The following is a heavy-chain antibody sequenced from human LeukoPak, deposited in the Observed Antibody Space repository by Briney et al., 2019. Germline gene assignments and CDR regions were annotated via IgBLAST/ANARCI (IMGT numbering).Heavy chain of an antibody. J-gene: IGHJ6*02. CDR2: MWFDGSDK. V-gene: IGHV3-33*06. CDR3: AKYSSSSNYYYGMDV. Sequence: PGGSLRLSCAASGFTFSNYGMHWVRQAPGKGLEWVAVMWFDGSDKYYADSVKGRFTISRDNSKNTLYLQMNSLRAEDTAVYYCAKYSSSSNYYYGMDVWGQGTTVTVSS. D-gene: IGHD4-11*01. CDR1: GFTFSNYG.